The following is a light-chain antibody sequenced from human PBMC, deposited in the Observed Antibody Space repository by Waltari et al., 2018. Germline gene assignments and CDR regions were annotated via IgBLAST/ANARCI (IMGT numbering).Light chain of an antibody. CDR3: CSYARGRTSMI. CDR2: EGS. J-gene: IGLJ2*01. Sequence: QSALTQPASVSGSPGQSITISCTGTSDDVGSYNLVSWYQQHLGKAPKFIIYEGSKRPSGVSIRFSGSQSGNTASLTISGLQAEDEADYHCCSYARGRTSMIFGGGTKLTVL. CDR1: SDDVGSYNL. V-gene: IGLV2-23*01.